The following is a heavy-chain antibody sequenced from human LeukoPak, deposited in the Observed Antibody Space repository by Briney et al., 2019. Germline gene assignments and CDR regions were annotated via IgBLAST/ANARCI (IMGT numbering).Heavy chain of an antibody. J-gene: IGHJ4*02. Sequence: PSETLSLTCAVYGGSFSGYHWSWIRQPPGKGLEWIGEINHSGSTNYNPSLKSRVTISVDTSKNQFSLKLSSVTAADTAVYYCARKRTAAAGRALDYWGQGTLVTVSS. CDR3: ARKRTAAAGRALDY. D-gene: IGHD6-13*01. V-gene: IGHV4-34*01. CDR1: GGSFSGYH. CDR2: INHSGST.